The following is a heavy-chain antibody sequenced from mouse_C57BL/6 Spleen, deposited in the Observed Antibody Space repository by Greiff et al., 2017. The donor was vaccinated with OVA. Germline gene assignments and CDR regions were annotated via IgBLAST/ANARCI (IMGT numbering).Heavy chain of an antibody. Sequence: EVKLMESGPGMVKPSQSLSLTCTVTGYSITSGYDWHWIRHFPGNKLEWMGYISYSGSTNYNPSLKSRISFTHDTSKNHFFLKLNSVTTEDTATYYCARESDYYAMDYWGQGTSVTVSS. CDR3: ARESDYYAMDY. CDR2: ISYSGST. CDR1: GYSITSGYD. J-gene: IGHJ4*01. V-gene: IGHV3-1*01.